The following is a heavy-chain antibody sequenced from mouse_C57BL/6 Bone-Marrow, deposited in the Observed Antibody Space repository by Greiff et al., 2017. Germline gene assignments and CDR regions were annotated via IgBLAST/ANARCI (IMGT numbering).Heavy chain of an antibody. J-gene: IGHJ4*01. Sequence: EVQRVESGPGLVKPSQSLSLTCSVTGYSITSGYYWNWLRQFPGNKLEWMGYISYDGSNNYNPSLKNRISITRDTSKNQFFLKLNSVTTEDTATDYCARATTVYDYAMDYWGQGTSVTVSS. V-gene: IGHV3-6*01. D-gene: IGHD1-1*01. CDR3: ARATTVYDYAMDY. CDR2: ISYDGSN. CDR1: GYSITSGYY.